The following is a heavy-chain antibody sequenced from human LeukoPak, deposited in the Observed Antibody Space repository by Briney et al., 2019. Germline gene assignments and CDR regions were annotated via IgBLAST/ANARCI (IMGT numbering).Heavy chain of an antibody. CDR3: ARRGYDFWSGYYISGYYGMDV. Sequence: ASETLSITCAVYGGSFSGYYWSWIRQPPGKGLEWIGEINHSGSTNYNPSLKSRVTISVDTSKNQFSLKLSSVTAADTAVYYCARRGYDFWSGYYISGYYGMDVWGQGTTVTVSS. J-gene: IGHJ6*02. CDR2: INHSGST. V-gene: IGHV4-34*01. D-gene: IGHD3-3*01. CDR1: GGSFSGYY.